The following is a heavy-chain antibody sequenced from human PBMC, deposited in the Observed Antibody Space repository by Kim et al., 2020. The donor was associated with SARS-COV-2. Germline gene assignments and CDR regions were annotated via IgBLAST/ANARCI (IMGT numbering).Heavy chain of an antibody. Sequence: GGSLRLSCAASGINFSYYYMSWIRQAPGKGLEWVSYISSSGTYTKYADSLKGRFTISRDNAENSLYLEMNSLRAEDTAVDYCVRVAVGASSWYYFDSWGQGTLVTVSS. CDR2: ISSSGTYT. CDR1: GINFSYYY. V-gene: IGHV3-11*05. CDR3: VRVAVGASSWYYFDS. D-gene: IGHD6-13*01. J-gene: IGHJ4*02.